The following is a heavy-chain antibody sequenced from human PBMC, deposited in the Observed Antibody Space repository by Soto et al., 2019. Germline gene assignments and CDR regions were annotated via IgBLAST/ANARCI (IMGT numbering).Heavy chain of an antibody. J-gene: IGHJ5*02. CDR2: IWSAGLT. D-gene: IGHD2-15*01. CDR3: ARELPPDL. Sequence: EVQLVESGGGLMQPGGSLRLSCAASGFTVSSKYMNWVRQAPGKGLEWVSIIWSAGLTYYADPVRGRFTISRDISKNILFLQMNNLRAEDSAIYYCARELPPDLWGQGTLVTVSS. CDR1: GFTVSSKY. V-gene: IGHV3-53*01.